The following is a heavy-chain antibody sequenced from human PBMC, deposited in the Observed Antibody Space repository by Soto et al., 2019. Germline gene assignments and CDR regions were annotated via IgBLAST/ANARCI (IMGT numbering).Heavy chain of an antibody. CDR2: IDTDGSGR. Sequence: EVQLVESGGGLVQPGGSLRLSCVVSEFTFSRYWMNWVRQAPGKGLVWVARIDTDGSGRWNADSVKDRFTIARDNAKKALNPLMYGPRAADTAVYDCTARPWAQAAVWGECPVVTASS. CDR3: TARPWAQAAV. D-gene: IGHD6-6*01. CDR1: EFTFSRYW. J-gene: IGHJ1*01. V-gene: IGHV3-74*01.